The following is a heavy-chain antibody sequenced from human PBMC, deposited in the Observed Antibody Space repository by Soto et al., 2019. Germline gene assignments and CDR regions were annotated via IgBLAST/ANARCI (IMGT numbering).Heavy chain of an antibody. D-gene: IGHD2-15*01. V-gene: IGHV1-69*01. CDR3: ATERLRGFDP. CDR2: INPLFGTT. Sequence: QVQLVQSGAEVKKPGSSVKVSCKASGGTFSRYGISWVRQAPGQGLEWMGGINPLFGTTNYVQKFQGRVTITADESTRTASMELSSLRSDDTVVYYSATERLRGFDPWGQGTLVTVSS. CDR1: GGTFSRYG. J-gene: IGHJ5*02.